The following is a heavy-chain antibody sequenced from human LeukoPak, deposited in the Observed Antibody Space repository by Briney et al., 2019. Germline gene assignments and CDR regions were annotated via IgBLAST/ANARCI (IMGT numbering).Heavy chain of an antibody. Sequence: QSGGSLRLSCAASGFTFSSYSMNWVRQAPGKGLEWVAFIRYDGSNKYYADSVKGRFTISRDNSKNTLYLQMNSLRAEDTAVYYCASETVTTSWFSVDYWGQGTLVTVSS. CDR3: ASETVTTSWFSVDY. J-gene: IGHJ4*02. CDR1: GFTFSSYS. D-gene: IGHD4-17*01. CDR2: IRYDGSNK. V-gene: IGHV3-30*02.